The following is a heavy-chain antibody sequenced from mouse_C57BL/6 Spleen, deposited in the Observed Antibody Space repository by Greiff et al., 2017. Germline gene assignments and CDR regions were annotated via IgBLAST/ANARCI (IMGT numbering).Heavy chain of an antibody. V-gene: IGHV1-59*01. CDR2: IDPSDSYT. D-gene: IGHD2-5*01. CDR3: ARWGYSNYENFDV. Sequence: QVHVKQPGAELVRPGTSVKLSCKASGYTFPSYWMHWVKQRPGQGLEWIGVIDPSDSYTNYNQKFKGKATLTVDTSSSTAYMQLSSLTSEDSAVYYCARWGYSNYENFDVWGTGTTVTVSS. CDR1: GYTFPSYW. J-gene: IGHJ1*03.